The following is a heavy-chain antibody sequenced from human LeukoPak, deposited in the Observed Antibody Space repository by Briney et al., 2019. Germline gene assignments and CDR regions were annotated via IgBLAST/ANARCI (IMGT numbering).Heavy chain of an antibody. CDR1: GGTFSSYA. J-gene: IGHJ4*02. V-gene: IGHV1-69*01. CDR3: ARLGVMVRGVYWPFDY. D-gene: IGHD3-10*01. Sequence: ASVKVSCKASGGTFSSYAISWVRQAPGQGLEWMGGIIPIFGTANYAQKFQGRVTITADESTSTAYMELSSLRSEDTAVYYCARLGVMVRGVYWPFDYWGQGTLVTVSS. CDR2: IIPIFGTA.